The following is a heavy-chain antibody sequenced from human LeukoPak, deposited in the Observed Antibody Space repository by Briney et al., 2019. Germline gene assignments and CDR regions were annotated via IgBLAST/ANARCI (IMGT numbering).Heavy chain of an antibody. Sequence: PSETLSLTCTVSGGSISSYYWSWIRQPPGKVLEWVGYIHYSGSTNYKSSLKSRVTISVDTSKNHFYLKLSSVTAADTAVYYCERTTEGGYSGYFYYYYMDVWGKGTTVTISS. CDR2: IHYSGST. D-gene: IGHD5-12*01. CDR1: GGSISSYY. J-gene: IGHJ6*03. V-gene: IGHV4-59*01. CDR3: ERTTEGGYSGYFYYYYMDV.